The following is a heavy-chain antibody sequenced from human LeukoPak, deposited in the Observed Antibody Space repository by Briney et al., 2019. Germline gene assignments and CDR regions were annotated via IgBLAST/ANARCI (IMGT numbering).Heavy chain of an antibody. CDR2: ISGSGGST. Sequence: GGSLRLSCAASGFTFSSYGMSWVRQAPGKGLEWVSAISGSGGSTYYADSVKGRFTISRDNSKNTLYLQMNSLRGEDTAVYYCARVQAGGYRTADYWGQGTLVTVSS. CDR3: ARVQAGGYRTADY. V-gene: IGHV3-23*01. J-gene: IGHJ4*02. CDR1: GFTFSSYG. D-gene: IGHD6-13*01.